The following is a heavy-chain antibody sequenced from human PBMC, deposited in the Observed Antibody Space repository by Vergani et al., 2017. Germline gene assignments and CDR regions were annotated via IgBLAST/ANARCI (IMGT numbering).Heavy chain of an antibody. V-gene: IGHV4-39*01. J-gene: IGHJ5*02. CDR2: IYYSGST. Sequence: QLQLQESGPGLVKPSATLSLTCSVSGASIRSSNYYWGWIRQPPGKGLEWIASIYYSGSTYYNPSLKSRVTISVDTSKNQFSLKLSSVTAADTAVYFCARHSTGGWLGKLGWSDPWGQGILVTVSS. CDR3: ARHSTGGWLGKLGWSDP. CDR1: GASIRSSNYY. D-gene: IGHD6-19*01.